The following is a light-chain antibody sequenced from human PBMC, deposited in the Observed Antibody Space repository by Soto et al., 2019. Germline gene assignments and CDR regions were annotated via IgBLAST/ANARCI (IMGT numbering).Light chain of an antibody. Sequence: QSALTQPPSASGSPGQSVTISCTGTSSDVGGYNYVSWYQQHPGKAPKLMIYDVSKRPSGVPDRFSGSKSGNTASLTVSGLQAEDEADDYCSSYAGSNNWKVVFGGGTKLTVL. J-gene: IGLJ2*01. V-gene: IGLV2-8*01. CDR3: SSYAGSNNWKVV. CDR2: DVS. CDR1: SSDVGGYNY.